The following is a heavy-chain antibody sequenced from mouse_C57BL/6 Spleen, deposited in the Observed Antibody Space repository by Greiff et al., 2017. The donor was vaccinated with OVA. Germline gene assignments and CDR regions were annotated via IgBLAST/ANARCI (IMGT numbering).Heavy chain of an antibody. J-gene: IGHJ2*01. CDR3: ATLYYGSSYFDY. CDR2: IDPANGNT. V-gene: IGHV14-3*01. CDR1: GFNIKNTY. Sequence: EVKLQESVAELVRPGASVKLSCTASGFNIKNTYMHWVKQRPEQGLEWIGRIDPANGNTKYAPKFQGKATITADTSSNTAYLQLSSLTSEDTAIYYCATLYYGSSYFDYWGQGTTLTVSS. D-gene: IGHD1-1*01.